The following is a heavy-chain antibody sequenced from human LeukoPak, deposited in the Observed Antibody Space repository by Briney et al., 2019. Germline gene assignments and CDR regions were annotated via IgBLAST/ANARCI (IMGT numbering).Heavy chain of an antibody. V-gene: IGHV4-61*02. CDR3: ARGTGPLYGGRPDY. CDR2: IYSSGYT. D-gene: IGHD4-23*01. J-gene: IGHJ4*02. Sequence: SQTLSLTCTVSGASVATGDYYWTWIRQPAGKTLEWIGRIYSSGYTVYSPSLKSRVTISLDTSKNQFSLTLNSVTDADTAVYYCARGTGPLYGGRPDYWGQGTLVTVSS. CDR1: GASVATGDYY.